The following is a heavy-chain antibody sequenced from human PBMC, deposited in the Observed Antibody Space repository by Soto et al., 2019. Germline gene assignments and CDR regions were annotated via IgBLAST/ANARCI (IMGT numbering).Heavy chain of an antibody. CDR3: ARVVSGSYYIQYYFNL. CDR2: IYYSGST. D-gene: IGHD3-10*01. V-gene: IGHV4-59*01. Sequence: PSETLSLTCTVSGGSISSYYWSWIRQPPGKGLEWIGYIYYSGSTNYNPSLKSRVTISVDTSKNQFSLKLSSVTAADTAVYYCARVVSGSYYIQYYFNLWPQGIQVTV. J-gene: IGHJ4*01. CDR1: GGSISSYY.